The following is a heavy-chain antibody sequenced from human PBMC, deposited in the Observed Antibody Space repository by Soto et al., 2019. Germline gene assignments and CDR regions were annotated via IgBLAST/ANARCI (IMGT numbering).Heavy chain of an antibody. CDR2: IIPIFGTA. CDR3: ARDAKGFWSGYYGPFDY. D-gene: IGHD3-3*01. J-gene: IGHJ4*02. Sequence: QVQLVQSGAEVKKPGSSVKVSCKASGGTFSSYAISWVRQAPGQGLEWMGGIIPIFGTANYAQKFQGRVTITADESTSPAYMELSSLRSEDTAVYYCARDAKGFWSGYYGPFDYWGQGTLVTVSS. CDR1: GGTFSSYA. V-gene: IGHV1-69*01.